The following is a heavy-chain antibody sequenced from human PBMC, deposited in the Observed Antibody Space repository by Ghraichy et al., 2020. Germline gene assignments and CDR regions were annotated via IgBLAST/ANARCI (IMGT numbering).Heavy chain of an antibody. V-gene: IGHV2-70*11. CDR3: ARIGGGYCSSTSLPDYYYYYMDV. CDR2: IDWDDDK. D-gene: IGHD2-2*01. J-gene: IGHJ6*03. Sequence: SGPTLVKPTQTLTLTCTFSGFSLSTSGMCVSWIRQPPGKALEWLARIDWDDDKYYSTSLKTRLTISKDTSKNHVVLTMTNMDPVDTATYYCARIGGGYCSSTSLPDYYYYYMDVWGKGTTVTVSS. CDR1: GFSLSTSGMC.